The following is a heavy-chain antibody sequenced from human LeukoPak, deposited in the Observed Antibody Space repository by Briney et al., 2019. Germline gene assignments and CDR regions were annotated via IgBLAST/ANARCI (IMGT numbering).Heavy chain of an antibody. CDR1: AGSISSGNW. CDR2: IYDSGST. D-gene: IGHD2-15*01. J-gene: IGHJ3*02. V-gene: IGHV4-4*02. CDR3: AREGGGGSSLDAFDI. Sequence: SETLSLTCAVSAGSISSGNWWSWVRQPPGKGLEWIGEIYDSGSTNYNPSLKSRVAILVDTSKNQFSLKLSSVTAADTAVYYCAREGGGGSSLDAFDIWGQGTMVTVSS.